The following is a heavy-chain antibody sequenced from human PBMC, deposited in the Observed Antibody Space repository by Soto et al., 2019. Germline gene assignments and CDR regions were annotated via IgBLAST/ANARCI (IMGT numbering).Heavy chain of an antibody. V-gene: IGHV5-51*01. CDR3: ARQVYYYDSSGYYPFHY. D-gene: IGHD3-22*01. J-gene: IGHJ4*02. CDR1: GYSFTSYW. Sequence: PGESLKISCKGSGYSFTSYWIGWVRQMPGKGLEWMGIIYPGDSDTRYSPSFQGQVTISADKSISTAYLQWSSLKAPDTAMYYCARQVYYYDSSGYYPFHYWGQGTLVTVSS. CDR2: IYPGDSDT.